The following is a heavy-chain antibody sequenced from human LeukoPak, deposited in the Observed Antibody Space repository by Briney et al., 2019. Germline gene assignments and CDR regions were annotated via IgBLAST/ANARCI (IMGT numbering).Heavy chain of an antibody. CDR2: IYYSGST. Sequence: PSETLSLTCTVSGGSISSYYWSWIRQPPGKGLEWIGYIYYSGSTNYNPSLKSRVTISVDTSKNQFSLKLSSVTAADTAVYYCARAPEYYYDSSGYYYVRQYFDYWGQGTLVTVSS. J-gene: IGHJ4*02. CDR1: GGSISSYY. V-gene: IGHV4-59*01. CDR3: ARAPEYYYDSSGYYYVRQYFDY. D-gene: IGHD3-22*01.